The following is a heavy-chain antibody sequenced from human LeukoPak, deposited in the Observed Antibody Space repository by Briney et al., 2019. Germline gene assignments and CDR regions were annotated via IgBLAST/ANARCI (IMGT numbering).Heavy chain of an antibody. D-gene: IGHD1-26*01. CDR1: GGSISSYY. V-gene: IGHV4-59*01. CDR2: IYYSGST. CDR3: ARGGGSYLDY. J-gene: IGHJ4*02. Sequence: PSQTLSLTCTVSGGSISSYYWSWIRQPPGKGLEWIGYIYYSGSTNYNPSLKSRVTISVDTSKNQFSLKLSSVTAADTAVYYCARGGGSYLDYWGQGTLVTVSS.